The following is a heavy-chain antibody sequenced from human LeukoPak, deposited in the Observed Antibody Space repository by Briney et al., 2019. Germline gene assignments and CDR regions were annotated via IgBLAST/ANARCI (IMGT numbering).Heavy chain of an antibody. CDR1: GGSFSAYY. J-gene: IGHJ5*02. CDR2: INHSGNT. D-gene: IGHD6-13*01. Sequence: SETLSLTCAVYGGSFSAYYWSWIRQPPGKGLEWIGEINHSGNTNYNPSPKSRVTISIDTSRNQFSLEMSSVTAADTAVYYCARGRGARSSRWYNWFDPWGQGTLVTVSS. V-gene: IGHV4-34*01. CDR3: ARGRGARSSRWYNWFDP.